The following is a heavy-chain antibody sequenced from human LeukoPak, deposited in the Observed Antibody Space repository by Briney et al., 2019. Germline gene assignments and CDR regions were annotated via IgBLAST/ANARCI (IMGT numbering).Heavy chain of an antibody. D-gene: IGHD1-1*01. J-gene: IGHJ5*02. Sequence: ASVKVSCKTSGYTFTSYGISWVRQAPGQGLEWMGWISAYNGNTNYAQKLQGRVTMTTDTSTSTAYMELRSLRSDDTAVYYCARLEYNWNDVSGYSGYNWFDPWGQGTLVTVSS. CDR2: ISAYNGNT. CDR3: ARLEYNWNDVSGYSGYNWFDP. V-gene: IGHV1-18*01. CDR1: GYTFTSYG.